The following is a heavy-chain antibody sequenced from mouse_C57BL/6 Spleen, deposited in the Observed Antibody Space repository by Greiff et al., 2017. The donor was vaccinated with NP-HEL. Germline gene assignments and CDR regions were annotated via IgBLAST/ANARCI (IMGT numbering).Heavy chain of an antibody. D-gene: IGHD1-1*01. Sequence: VQLQQSGAELVRPGASVKLSCTASGFNIKDDYMHWVKQRPEQGLEWIGWIDPENGDTEYASKFQGKATITADTSSNTAYLQLSSLTSEDTAVYYCTTPSYGSSSFAYWGQGTLVTVSA. CDR1: GFNIKDDY. V-gene: IGHV14-4*01. J-gene: IGHJ3*01. CDR2: IDPENGDT. CDR3: TTPSYGSSSFAY.